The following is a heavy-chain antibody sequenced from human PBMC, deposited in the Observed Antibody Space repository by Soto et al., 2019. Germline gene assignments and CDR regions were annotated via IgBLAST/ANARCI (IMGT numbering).Heavy chain of an antibody. CDR2: ISTNGGST. V-gene: IGHV3-23*01. CDR1: VFTFIVYA. J-gene: IGHJ1*01. D-gene: IGHD1-7*01. Sequence: GWSLRLSCAASVFTFIVYAMSWVRQAPGKGLEWVSAISTNGGSTFYADSLRGRFTISRDNSKSTLYLQMNNLRAEDTAIYYCAKYSELPYEAYLQQWGQGTLVTVSS. CDR3: AKYSELPYEAYLQQ.